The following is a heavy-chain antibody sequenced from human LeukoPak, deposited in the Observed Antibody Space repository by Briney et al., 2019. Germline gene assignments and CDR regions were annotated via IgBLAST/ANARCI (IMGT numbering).Heavy chain of an antibody. J-gene: IGHJ4*02. CDR1: GFTFSNYA. D-gene: IGHD5-12*01. Sequence: GGSLRLSCAASGFTFSNYAMSWVRQAPGKGLEWVSSISDSGDNTYYADSVKSRFTISRDNFKNTLYVQMNSLKAEDTAVYYCTKDLALYTGPYSGSFYSPIDCWGQGTLVTVSS. CDR3: TKDLALYTGPYSGSFYSPIDC. CDR2: ISDSGDNT. V-gene: IGHV3-23*01.